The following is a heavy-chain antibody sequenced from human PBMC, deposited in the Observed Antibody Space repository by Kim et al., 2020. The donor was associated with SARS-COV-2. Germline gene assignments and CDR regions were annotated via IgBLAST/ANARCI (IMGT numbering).Heavy chain of an antibody. CDR3: ASWTSTGTGAFDY. CDR1: GYSFTSYW. V-gene: IGHV5-10-1*01. Sequence: GESLKISCKGSGYSFTSYWISWVRQMPGKGLEWMGRIDPSDSYTNYSPSFQGHVTISADKSISTAYLQWSGLKASDTAMYYCASWTSTGTGAFDYWGQGTLVTVSS. J-gene: IGHJ4*02. CDR2: IDPSDSYT. D-gene: IGHD1-1*01.